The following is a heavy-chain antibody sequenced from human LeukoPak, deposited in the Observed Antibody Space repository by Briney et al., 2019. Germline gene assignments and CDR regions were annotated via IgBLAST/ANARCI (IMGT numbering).Heavy chain of an antibody. V-gene: IGHV3-30*02. J-gene: IGHJ4*02. CDR1: GFTFSSYA. Sequence: PGGSLRLSCAASGFTFSSYAMHWVRQAPGKGLEWVAFIRYDGSNKYYADSVKGRFTISRDNSKNTLYLQMNSLRAEDTAVYYCAKGNGYCSSTSCYYNYWGQGTLVTVSS. CDR3: AKGNGYCSSTSCYYNY. D-gene: IGHD2-2*01. CDR2: IRYDGSNK.